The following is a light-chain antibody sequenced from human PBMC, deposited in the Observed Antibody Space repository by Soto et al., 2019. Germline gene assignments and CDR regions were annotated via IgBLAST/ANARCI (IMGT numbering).Light chain of an antibody. V-gene: IGLV2-8*01. CDR2: EVS. Sequence: QSALTQPPSASGSPGQSVTISCTGTSSDVGGYNYVSRYQQHPGKAPKLMIYEVSKRPSGVPDRFSGSKSGNTASLTVSGLQAEDEADYDCSSYAGSNNLVFGGGTKLTVL. J-gene: IGLJ2*01. CDR1: SSDVGGYNY. CDR3: SSYAGSNNLV.